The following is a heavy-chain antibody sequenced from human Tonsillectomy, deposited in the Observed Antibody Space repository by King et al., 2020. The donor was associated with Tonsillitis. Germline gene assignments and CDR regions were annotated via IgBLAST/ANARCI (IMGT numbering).Heavy chain of an antibody. CDR3: AHSVYDFWSGLVPSNWFDP. V-gene: IGHV2-5*01. Sequence: TLKESGPTLVKPTQTLTLTCTFSGFSLSTSGVGVGWIRQPAGKALEWLALIYWNDDKRYSPSLKSRLTITKDTSKNQVVLTMTNMDPVDTATYYCAHSVYDFWSGLVPSNWFDPWGQGTLVTVSS. D-gene: IGHD3-3*01. CDR1: GFSLSTSGVG. J-gene: IGHJ5*02. CDR2: IYWNDDK.